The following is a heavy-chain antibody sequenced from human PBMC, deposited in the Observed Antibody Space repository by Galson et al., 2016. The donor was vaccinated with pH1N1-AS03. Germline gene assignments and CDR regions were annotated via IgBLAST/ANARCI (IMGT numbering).Heavy chain of an antibody. CDR3: ARAYYGDFADWFDP. Sequence: PALVKPTQTLTLTCTFSGFSLSTSGVGVGWIRQAPGKALEWLAIIYWKDDIRYSPSLRNRLTITKDTSKSQVVLTMTNMDPVDTATYFCARAYYGDFADWFDPWGQGTLVTVSS. J-gene: IGHJ5*02. V-gene: IGHV2-5*01. D-gene: IGHD4-17*01. CDR2: IYWKDDI. CDR1: GFSLSTSGVG.